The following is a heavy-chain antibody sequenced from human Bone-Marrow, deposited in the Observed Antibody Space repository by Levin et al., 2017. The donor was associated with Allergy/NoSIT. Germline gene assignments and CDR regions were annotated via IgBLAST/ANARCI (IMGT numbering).Heavy chain of an antibody. V-gene: IGHV3-49*03. CDR3: TLRGYSGYDASYFDY. D-gene: IGHD5-12*01. J-gene: IGHJ4*02. Sequence: GGSLRLSCTASGFTFGDYAMSWFRQAPGKGLEWVGFIRSKAYGGTTEYAASVKGRFTISRDDSKSIAYLQMNSLKTEDTAVYYCTLRGYSGYDASYFDYWGQGTLVTVSS. CDR1: GFTFGDYA. CDR2: IRSKAYGGTT.